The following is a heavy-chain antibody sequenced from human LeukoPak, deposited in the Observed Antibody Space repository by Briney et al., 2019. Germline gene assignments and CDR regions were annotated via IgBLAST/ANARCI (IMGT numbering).Heavy chain of an antibody. CDR2: INHSGST. CDR3: ARGRYYYDSSGYYPFDY. Sequence: SETLSLTCAVYGGSFSGYSWSWIRQPPGKGQEWIGEINHSGSTNYNPSLKSRVTISVDTSKNQFSLKLSSVTAADTAVYYCARGRYYYDSSGYYPFDYWGQGTLVTVSS. D-gene: IGHD3-22*01. V-gene: IGHV4-34*01. J-gene: IGHJ4*02. CDR1: GGSFSGYS.